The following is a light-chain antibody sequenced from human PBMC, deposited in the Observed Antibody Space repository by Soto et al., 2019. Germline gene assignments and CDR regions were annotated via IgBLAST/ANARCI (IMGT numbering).Light chain of an antibody. J-gene: IGLJ1*01. CDR3: SSYTSSSLYV. V-gene: IGLV2-14*01. CDR2: EVS. CDR1: SSDIGLYNY. Sequence: QSALTQPASVSGSPGQSITISCAGTSSDIGLYNYVSWYQQHPGKAPKLMIYEVSNRPSGVSIRFSGSKSGNTASLTISGLQAEDGADYYCSSYTSSSLYVFGTGTKLTVL.